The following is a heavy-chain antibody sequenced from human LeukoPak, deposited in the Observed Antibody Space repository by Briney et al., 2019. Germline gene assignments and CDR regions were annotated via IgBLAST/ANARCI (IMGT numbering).Heavy chain of an antibody. CDR3: ARGGQPRETYYYYGMDV. J-gene: IGHJ6*02. Sequence: PGGSLRLSCAASGFTFSSYGMHWVRQAPGKGLEWVAVIWYDGSNKYYADSVKGRFTIPRDNSKNTLYLQMNSLRAEDTAVYYCARGGQPRETYYYYGMDVWGQGTTVTVSS. D-gene: IGHD6-13*01. V-gene: IGHV3-33*01. CDR1: GFTFSSYG. CDR2: IWYDGSNK.